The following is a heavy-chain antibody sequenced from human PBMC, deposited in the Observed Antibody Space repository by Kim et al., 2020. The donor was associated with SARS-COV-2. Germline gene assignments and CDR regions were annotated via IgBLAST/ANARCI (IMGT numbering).Heavy chain of an antibody. Sequence: PSLKSRVTISVDTSKNQFSLKLSSVTAADTAVYYCAREGIGYCSSTSCYDYWGQGTLVTVSS. CDR3: AREGIGYCSSTSCYDY. D-gene: IGHD2-2*01. V-gene: IGHV4-31*02. J-gene: IGHJ4*02.